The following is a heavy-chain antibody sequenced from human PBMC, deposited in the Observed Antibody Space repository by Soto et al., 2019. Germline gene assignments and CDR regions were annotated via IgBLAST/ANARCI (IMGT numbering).Heavy chain of an antibody. CDR1: GFTFSSYA. D-gene: IGHD3-22*01. J-gene: IGHJ4*02. Sequence: PGGSLRLSCAASGFTFSSYAMSWVRQAPGKGLEWVSAISGSGGSTYYADSVKGRFTISRDNSKNTLYLQMNSLRAEDTAVYYCAKDDYDSSGYYYYYWGQGPLVTVSS. CDR3: AKDDYDSSGYYYYY. V-gene: IGHV3-23*01. CDR2: ISGSGGST.